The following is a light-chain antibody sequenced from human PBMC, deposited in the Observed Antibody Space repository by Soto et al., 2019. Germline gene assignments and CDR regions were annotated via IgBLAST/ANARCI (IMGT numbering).Light chain of an antibody. CDR2: LNSDGSH. J-gene: IGLJ3*02. Sequence: QPVLTQSPSASASLGASVKLTCTLSSGHSSYAIAWHQQQPEKGPRYLMKLNSDGSHYKGDGIPDRFSGSSSGAERYLIISSLQSEDEADYYCQTWDTGIRVFGGGTKVTVL. CDR1: SGHSSYA. CDR3: QTWDTGIRV. V-gene: IGLV4-69*01.